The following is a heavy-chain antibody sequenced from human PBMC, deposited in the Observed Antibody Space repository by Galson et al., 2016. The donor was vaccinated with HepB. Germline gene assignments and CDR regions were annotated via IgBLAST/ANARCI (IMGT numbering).Heavy chain of an antibody. Sequence: SVKVSCKASGYTFTGYYIHWVRQAPGQGPEWMGWINPSSGYTNYPRRFRGRVTMTRDTSSSTTYMELSRLRSDDTAVYYCARDFLRGGWNLFDYWGQGALVTVSS. CDR2: INPSSGYT. V-gene: IGHV1-2*02. J-gene: IGHJ4*02. CDR3: ARDFLRGGWNLFDY. CDR1: GYTFTGYY. D-gene: IGHD1-7*01.